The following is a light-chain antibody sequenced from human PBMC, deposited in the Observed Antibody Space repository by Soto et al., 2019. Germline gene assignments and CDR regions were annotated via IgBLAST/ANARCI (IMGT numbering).Light chain of an antibody. CDR1: QSVSSSY. J-gene: IGKJ1*01. V-gene: IGKV3-20*01. Sequence: IVLTQSPGTLSLSPGERATLSCRASQSVSSSYLAWYQQKPGQAPRLLIYGASSRATGIPDRFSGSGSGTDFNLTISRLETDDFAVYYCQQYGSSPWTVGQGTKVEIK. CDR2: GAS. CDR3: QQYGSSPWT.